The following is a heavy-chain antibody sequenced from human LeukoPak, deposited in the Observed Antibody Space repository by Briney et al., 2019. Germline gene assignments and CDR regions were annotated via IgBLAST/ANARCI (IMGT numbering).Heavy chain of an antibody. D-gene: IGHD3-22*01. CDR2: IIPILGIA. J-gene: IGHJ1*01. V-gene: IGHV1-69*04. CDR1: GYTFFRYG. Sequence: VASVKVSCKASGYTFFRYGISWVRQAPGQGLEWMGRIIPILGIANYAQKFQGRVTITADKSTSTAYMELSSLRSEDTAVYYCARPYYYDSSAYPPAEYFQHWGQGTLVTVS. CDR3: ARPYYYDSSAYPPAEYFQH.